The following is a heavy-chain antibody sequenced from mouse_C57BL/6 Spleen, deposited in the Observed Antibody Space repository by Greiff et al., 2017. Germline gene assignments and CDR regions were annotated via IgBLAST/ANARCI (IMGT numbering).Heavy chain of an antibody. CDR3: TLITTVVATSFYV. Sequence: QVQLQQSGAELVRPGASVTLSCKASGYTFTDYEMHWVKQSPVHGLEWIGAIDPETGGTAYNQKFKGKAILTADKSSSTAYMALRSLTSEDSAVYDCTLITTVVATSFYVWGTGTTVTVSS. J-gene: IGHJ1*03. D-gene: IGHD1-1*01. CDR1: GYTFTDYE. V-gene: IGHV1-15*01. CDR2: IDPETGGT.